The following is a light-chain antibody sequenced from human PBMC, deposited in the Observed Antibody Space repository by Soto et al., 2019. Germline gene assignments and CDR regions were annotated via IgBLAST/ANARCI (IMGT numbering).Light chain of an antibody. CDR3: QHRSNWPLT. J-gene: IGKJ4*01. CDR2: DAS. CDR1: QSVSSY. Sequence: EIVLTQSPGTLSLSPGERATLSCRASQSVSSYLAWYQQKPGQAPRLLIYDASNRATGIPARFSGSGSGTDFTLTISSLEPEDFAVYYCQHRSNWPLTFGGGTKVDNK. V-gene: IGKV3-11*01.